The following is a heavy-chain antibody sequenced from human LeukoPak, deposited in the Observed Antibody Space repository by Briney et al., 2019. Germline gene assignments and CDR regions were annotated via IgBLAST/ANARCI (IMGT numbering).Heavy chain of an antibody. Sequence: PGGSLRLSCAASGFTFSDYYVSWIRQAPGKGLEWLSYISGSSGYTNYADSVKGRFTISRDNAKKSLYLQMDSLRAEDTAMYFCARTGRGRDWFDPWGQGTLVTVSS. J-gene: IGHJ5*02. V-gene: IGHV3-11*03. CDR1: GFTFSDYY. CDR3: ARTGRGRDWFDP. CDR2: ISGSSGYT. D-gene: IGHD2-15*01.